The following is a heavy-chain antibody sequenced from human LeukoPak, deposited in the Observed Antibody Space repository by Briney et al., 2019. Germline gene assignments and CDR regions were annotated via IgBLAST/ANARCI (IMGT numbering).Heavy chain of an antibody. V-gene: IGHV3-33*01. J-gene: IGHJ6*02. CDR1: GFTFSSYG. D-gene: IGHD1-1*01. CDR3: ARGSSGIYYYGMDV. Sequence: GGSLRLSCAASGFTFSSYGMRWVRQAPGKWLEWVAVIWYDGSNKYYADSVQGRFTISRDNSKNTLYLQMNSLRAEDTAVYYCARGSSGIYYYGMDVWDQGTTVTVSS. CDR2: IWYDGSNK.